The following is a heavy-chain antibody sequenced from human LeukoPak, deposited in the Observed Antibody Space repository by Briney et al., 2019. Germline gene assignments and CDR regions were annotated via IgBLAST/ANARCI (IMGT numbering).Heavy chain of an antibody. CDR3: AISSIAARSLDY. CDR2: IWYDGSNK. CDR1: GFTFSSYG. D-gene: IGHD6-6*01. J-gene: IGHJ4*02. Sequence: PGGSLRLSCAASGFTFSSYGMHWVRQAPGKGLEWGAVIWYDGSNKYYADSVKGRFTISRDNSKNTLYLQMSSLRAEDTAVYYCAISSIAARSLDYWGQGTLVTVSS. V-gene: IGHV3-33*01.